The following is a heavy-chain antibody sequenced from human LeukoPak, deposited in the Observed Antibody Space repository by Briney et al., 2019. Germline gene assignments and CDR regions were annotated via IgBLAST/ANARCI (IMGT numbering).Heavy chain of an antibody. D-gene: IGHD3-22*01. CDR3: ARGGRDPTYYYDSSGYYLFDY. V-gene: IGHV3-48*03. J-gene: IGHJ4*02. CDR2: ISSSGSTI. Sequence: PGGSLRLSCAASGFTFSSYAVRWVRQAPGKGLERDSYISSSGSTIYYADSVKGRFTISRDNAKNSLYLQMNSLRAEDTAVYYCARGGRDPTYYYDSSGYYLFDYWGQGTLVTVSS. CDR1: GFTFSSYA.